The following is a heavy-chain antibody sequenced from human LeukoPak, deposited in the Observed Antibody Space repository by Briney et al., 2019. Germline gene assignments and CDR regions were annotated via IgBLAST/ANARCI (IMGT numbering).Heavy chain of an antibody. CDR3: ARSTFPDYVPYYYYYYYMDV. J-gene: IGHJ6*03. CDR2: IYYSGST. Sequence: SETLSLTCTVSGGSISSSSYYWGWIRQPPGKGLEWIGSIYYSGSTYYNPSLKSRVTISVDTSKNQFSLKLSSVTAADTAVYYCARSTFPDYVPYYYYYYYMDVWGKGTTVTISS. CDR1: GGSISSSSYY. D-gene: IGHD2/OR15-2a*01. V-gene: IGHV4-39*07.